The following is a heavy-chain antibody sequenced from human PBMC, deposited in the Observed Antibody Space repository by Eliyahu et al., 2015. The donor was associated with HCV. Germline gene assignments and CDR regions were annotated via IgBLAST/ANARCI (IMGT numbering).Heavy chain of an antibody. CDR2: VYWNDDK. CDR1: GFSFSAGGVG. J-gene: IGHJ5*02. D-gene: IGHD3-16*01. V-gene: IGHV2-5*01. CDR3: AHRRDYEHWFDP. Sequence: QITLKESGPTLVKPTQTLTLTCSFXGFSFSAGGVGVGWIRQPPGKALEWLALVYWNDDKRYSPSLKNRLTITKDTSRNQVVLTMTNMDPVDTATYFCAHRRDYEHWFDPGAREPWSSSPQ.